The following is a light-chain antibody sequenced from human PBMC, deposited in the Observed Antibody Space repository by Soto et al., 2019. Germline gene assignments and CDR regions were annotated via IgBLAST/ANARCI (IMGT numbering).Light chain of an antibody. CDR1: ESVSRN. Sequence: EIVLTQSPGTLSLSPGERATLSCRASESVSRNYIAWYQQKPGQAPRLLIFATSNTATGIPDRFGGSGSETEFTLTISSLQSEDFALYYCQQYNDWPLTFGQGTKVDI. CDR3: QQYNDWPLT. J-gene: IGKJ1*01. V-gene: IGKV3D-15*01. CDR2: ATS.